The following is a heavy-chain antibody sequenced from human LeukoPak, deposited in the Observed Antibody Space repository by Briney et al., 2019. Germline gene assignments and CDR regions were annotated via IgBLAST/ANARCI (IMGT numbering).Heavy chain of an antibody. CDR1: GFTFSNYG. Sequence: PGGSLRLSCAASGFTFSNYGMSWVRQAPGKGLEWVAVISYDGNDEYYGDSVKGRFTISRDNSKNTLYLQMNSLRAEDTAVYYCAKAGAVVVVAAKYFDYWGQGTLVTVSS. CDR3: AKAGAVVVVAAKYFDY. V-gene: IGHV3-30*18. D-gene: IGHD2-15*01. CDR2: ISYDGNDE. J-gene: IGHJ4*02.